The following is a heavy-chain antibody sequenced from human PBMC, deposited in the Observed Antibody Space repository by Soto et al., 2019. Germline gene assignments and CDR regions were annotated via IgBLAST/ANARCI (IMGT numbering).Heavy chain of an antibody. CDR3: ATLQRGDSYDYSGYGAFHFDH. J-gene: IGHJ4*02. V-gene: IGHV5-10-1*01. Sequence: PGESLKISCKGSGYSFAGYWITWVRQKPGKGLEWMGRIDPSDSQTYYSPSFRGHVTISVTKSITTVFLQWSSLRASDTAMYYCATLQRGDSYDYSGYGAFHFDHWGQGTLVTVSS. CDR2: IDPSDSQT. D-gene: IGHD5-18*01. CDR1: GYSFAGYW.